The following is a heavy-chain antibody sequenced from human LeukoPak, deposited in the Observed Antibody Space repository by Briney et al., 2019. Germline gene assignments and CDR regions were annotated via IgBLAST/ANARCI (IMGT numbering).Heavy chain of an antibody. D-gene: IGHD5-12*01. V-gene: IGHV1-8*02. CDR3: ARARRGYDYSTDY. CDR1: GYTFSSYG. Sequence: ASVKVSCKASGYTFSSYGISWVRQAPGQGLEWMGWMNPNSGNTGYAQKFQGRVTMTRNTSISTAYMELSSLRSEDTAVYYCARARRGYDYSTDYWGQGTLVTVSS. CDR2: MNPNSGNT. J-gene: IGHJ4*02.